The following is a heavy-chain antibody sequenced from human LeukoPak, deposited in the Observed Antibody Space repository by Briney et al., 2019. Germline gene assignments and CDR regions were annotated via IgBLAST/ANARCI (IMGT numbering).Heavy chain of an antibody. CDR3: ARHVNGAVAGNFDY. D-gene: IGHD6-19*01. CDR1: GGSITSSSYY. V-gene: IGHV4-39*01. J-gene: IGHJ4*02. Sequence: SETLSLTCTVSGGSITSSSYYWAWIRQPPGTGLEWTGSFYYSGGTYYNPSLKSRVTISVDTSKNQFSLKLSSVTAADTAVYYCARHVNGAVAGNFDYWGQGTLVTVSS. CDR2: FYYSGGT.